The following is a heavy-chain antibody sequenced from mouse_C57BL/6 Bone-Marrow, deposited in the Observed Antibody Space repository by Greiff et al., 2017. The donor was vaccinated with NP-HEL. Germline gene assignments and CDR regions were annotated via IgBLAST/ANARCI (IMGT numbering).Heavy chain of an antibody. Sequence: EVMLVESGGDLVKPGGSLKLSCAASGFTFSSYGMSWVRQTPDKRLEWVATISSGGSYTYYPDSVKGRFTISRDNAKNTLYLQMSSLKSEDTAMYYCARLRVYYGSSSDYWGQGTTLTVSS. CDR2: ISSGGSYT. V-gene: IGHV5-6*01. D-gene: IGHD1-1*01. J-gene: IGHJ2*01. CDR1: GFTFSSYG. CDR3: ARLRVYYGSSSDY.